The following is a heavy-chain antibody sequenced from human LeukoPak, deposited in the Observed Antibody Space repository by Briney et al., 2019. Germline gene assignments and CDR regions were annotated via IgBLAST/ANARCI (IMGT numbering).Heavy chain of an antibody. CDR2: ISITGSN. V-gene: IGHV4-4*07. Sequence: SETLSLTCTVSGDSIRSYYWRWIRQPAGKGLEWIGRISITGSNNYNPSLKSRVARSVDTSKKQLSLKLRSVTAADTAVYYCARDAPDYDILTGYHFGMDVWGPGTTVTVSS. CDR3: ARDAPDYDILTGYHFGMDV. J-gene: IGHJ6*02. D-gene: IGHD3-9*01. CDR1: GDSIRSYY.